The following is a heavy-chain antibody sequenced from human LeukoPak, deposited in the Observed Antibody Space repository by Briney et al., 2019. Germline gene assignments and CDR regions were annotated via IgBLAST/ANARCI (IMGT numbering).Heavy chain of an antibody. V-gene: IGHV1-18*01. J-gene: IGHJ4*02. CDR2: ISAYNGNT. Sequence: ASVKGSCKASGYTFTSYGVSWVRQAPGQGLEWTGRISAYNGNTNYAQKLQGRVTMTTNTSTSTAYMELRSLRSDDTAVYYCAREEWELLNGHQFDYWGQGTLVTVSS. D-gene: IGHD1-26*01. CDR1: GYTFTSYG. CDR3: AREEWELLNGHQFDY.